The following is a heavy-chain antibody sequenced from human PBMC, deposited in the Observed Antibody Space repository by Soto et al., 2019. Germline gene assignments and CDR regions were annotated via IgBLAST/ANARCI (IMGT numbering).Heavy chain of an antibody. Sequence: PGGSLRLSCAASGFTFSSYSMNWVRQAPGKGLEWVSSISSSSSYIYYADSVKGRFTISRDNAKNSLYLQMNSLRAEDTAVYYCARVRIAAAGIYPWGQGTLVTVSS. V-gene: IGHV3-21*01. CDR2: ISSSSSYI. D-gene: IGHD6-13*01. CDR1: GFTFSSYS. J-gene: IGHJ5*02. CDR3: ARVRIAAAGIYP.